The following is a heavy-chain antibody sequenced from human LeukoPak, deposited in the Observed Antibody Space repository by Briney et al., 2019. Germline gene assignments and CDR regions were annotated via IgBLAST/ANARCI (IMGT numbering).Heavy chain of an antibody. V-gene: IGHV1-69*06. CDR2: IIPISGTL. CDR1: GGTFSSYA. J-gene: IGHJ4*02. Sequence: ASVKVSRKGSGGTFSSYAISWVRQAPGQGLEWMGGIIPISGTLNYAQRFQDRVTITADKSTSTAYMELSSLRSEDTAVYYCAREMATFDDEYYFDSWGQGTLVTVSS. D-gene: IGHD5-24*01. CDR3: AREMATFDDEYYFDS.